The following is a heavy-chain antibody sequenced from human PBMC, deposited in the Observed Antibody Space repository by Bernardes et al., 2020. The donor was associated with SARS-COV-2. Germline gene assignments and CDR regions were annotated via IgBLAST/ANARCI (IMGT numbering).Heavy chain of an antibody. Sequence: VGSLLLSCAASGFTFRSSWLHWVRQAPGPGLVWVSRINPDGSSPSYADSVKGRFTISRDNAKNMLFLQMSGLRAEDTAMYYCARDLGYCTNGVCSPWGQGTLVTVSS. D-gene: IGHD2-8*01. CDR2: INPDGSSP. V-gene: IGHV3-74*01. J-gene: IGHJ5*02. CDR3: ARDLGYCTNGVCSP. CDR1: GFTFRSSW.